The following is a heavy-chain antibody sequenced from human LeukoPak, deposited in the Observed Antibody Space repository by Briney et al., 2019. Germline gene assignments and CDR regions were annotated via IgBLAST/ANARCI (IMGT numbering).Heavy chain of an antibody. J-gene: IGHJ1*01. V-gene: IGHV4-59*08. D-gene: IGHD2-21*02. CDR2: VYYSGTI. CDR1: GGAIDNYY. CDR3: TRHGTAAGPVQL. Sequence: SETLSLTCTVSGGAIDNYYWSWIRQPPGKGLEWIAYVYYSGTINYNPSLESRVTISVDTSKNQFSLRLTSVAAADTAVYYCTRHGTAAGPVQLWGQGTLVTVSS.